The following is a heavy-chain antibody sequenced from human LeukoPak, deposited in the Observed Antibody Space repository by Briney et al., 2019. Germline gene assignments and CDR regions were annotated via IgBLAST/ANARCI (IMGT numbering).Heavy chain of an antibody. D-gene: IGHD3-10*01. CDR2: IKQDGSEK. CDR3: AKGEWFGSGASLIDY. J-gene: IGHJ4*02. Sequence: GGSLRLSCAASGFTFSSYWMSWVRQAPGKGLEWVANIKQDGSEKYYVDSVKGRFTISRDNAKNSLYLQMNSLRAEDTAVYYCAKGEWFGSGASLIDYWGQGTLVTVSS. V-gene: IGHV3-7*05. CDR1: GFTFSSYW.